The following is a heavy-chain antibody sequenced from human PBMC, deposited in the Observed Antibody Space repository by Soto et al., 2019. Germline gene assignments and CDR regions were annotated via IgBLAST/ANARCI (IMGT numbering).Heavy chain of an antibody. CDR1: GGAYSSNS. Sequence: PVKATSKDSGGAYSSNSRSSVRHAPGQGLEWMGGIIPIFGTANYAQRFQGRVTITADKSTSTAYMELSSLRSEDTAVYYCARDRYYGSGSYYVPYYFDYWGQGTLVP. J-gene: IGHJ4*02. V-gene: IGHV1-69*06. CDR2: IIPIFGTA. CDR3: ARDRYYGSGSYYVPYYFDY. D-gene: IGHD3-10*01.